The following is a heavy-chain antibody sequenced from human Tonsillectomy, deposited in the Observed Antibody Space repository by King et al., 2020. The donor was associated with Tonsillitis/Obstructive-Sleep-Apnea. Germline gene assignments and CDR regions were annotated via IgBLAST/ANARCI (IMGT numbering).Heavy chain of an antibody. Sequence: VQLQQSGQGLVKPSETLSLTCAISGDSVSSNSSAWTWIRQSPSGGLEWLGRTYYRSKWYHDYAISVKSRITINPDTSKNQFSLQLNSVTPEDTAVYYCAREGAGFFYWGQGTLVTVSS. CDR2: TYYRSKWYH. J-gene: IGHJ4*02. D-gene: IGHD4/OR15-4a*01. CDR3: AREGAGFFY. V-gene: IGHV6-1*01. CDR1: GDSVSSNSSA.